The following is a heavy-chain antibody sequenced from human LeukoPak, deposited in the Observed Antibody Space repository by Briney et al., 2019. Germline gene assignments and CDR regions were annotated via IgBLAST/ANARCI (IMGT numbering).Heavy chain of an antibody. Sequence: GGSLRLSCAASGFTFSTYEMNWVRQAPGKGLEWVSYISSTASTIHYADSVKGRFTISRDNAKDSLYLQMNSLRAEDTAVYYCARSSWTTLSYFDYWGQGTLVTVSS. CDR3: ARSSWTTLSYFDY. D-gene: IGHD1-1*01. J-gene: IGHJ4*02. CDR2: ISSTASTI. V-gene: IGHV3-48*03. CDR1: GFTFSTYE.